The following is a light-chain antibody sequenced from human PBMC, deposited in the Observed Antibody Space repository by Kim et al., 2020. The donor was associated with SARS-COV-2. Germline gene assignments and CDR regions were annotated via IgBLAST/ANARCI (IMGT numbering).Light chain of an antibody. Sequence: SYELTQPPSVSVSPGQTASITCSGDKLGHKYSSWYQQKPGQSPVLVIYQDSERPSGIPERFSGSNSGNTATLTISGTQAMDEADYYCQAWDISTVVFGGGTQLTAL. CDR3: QAWDISTVV. J-gene: IGLJ2*01. CDR1: KLGHKY. CDR2: QDS. V-gene: IGLV3-1*01.